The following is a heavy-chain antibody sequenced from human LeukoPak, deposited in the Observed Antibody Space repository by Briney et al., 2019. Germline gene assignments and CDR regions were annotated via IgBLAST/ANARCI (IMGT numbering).Heavy chain of an antibody. CDR2: ISGSGGST. V-gene: IGHV3-23*01. Sequence: QPGGSLRLSCTASGFTFGGYAMTWVRQAPGKGLEWVSAISGSGGSTYYADSVKGRFTISRDNSKNTLYLQMNSLRAEDTAVYYCAKDSVTYYYDSSGFVASAPPLDYWGQGTLVTVSS. D-gene: IGHD3-22*01. CDR3: AKDSVTYYYDSSGFVASAPPLDY. J-gene: IGHJ4*02. CDR1: GFTFGGYA.